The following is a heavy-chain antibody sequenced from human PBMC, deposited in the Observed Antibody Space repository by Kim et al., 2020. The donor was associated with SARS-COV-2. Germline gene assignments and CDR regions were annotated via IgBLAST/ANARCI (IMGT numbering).Heavy chain of an antibody. V-gene: IGHV3-23*01. D-gene: IGHD1-26*01. CDR3: AKNQRLISGSYEDY. CDR1: GFTFSSYA. Sequence: GGSLRLSCAASGFTFSSYAMSWVRQAPGKGLEWVSAISGSGGSTYYADSVKGRFTISRDNSKNTLYLQMNSLRAEDTAVYYCAKNQRLISGSYEDYWGQGTLVTVSS. CDR2: ISGSGGST. J-gene: IGHJ4*02.